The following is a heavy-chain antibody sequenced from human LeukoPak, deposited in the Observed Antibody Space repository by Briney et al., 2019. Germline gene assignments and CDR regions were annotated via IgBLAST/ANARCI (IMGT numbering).Heavy chain of an antibody. CDR1: GFTSGDYA. J-gene: IGHJ4*02. D-gene: IGHD5-24*01. V-gene: IGHV3-49*03. CDR2: IRSKAYGGTT. Sequence: GGSLRLSCTASGFTSGDYAMSWFRQAPGKGLEWVGFIRSKAYGGTTEYAASVKGRFTISRDDSKSIAYLQMNSLKTEDTAVYYCTRGGLEMATIKKEYYFDYWDQGTLVTVSS. CDR3: TRGGLEMATIKKEYYFDY.